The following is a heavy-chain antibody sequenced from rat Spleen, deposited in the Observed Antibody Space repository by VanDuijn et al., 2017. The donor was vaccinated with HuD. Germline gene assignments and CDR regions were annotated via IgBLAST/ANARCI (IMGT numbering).Heavy chain of an antibody. J-gene: IGHJ2*01. CDR2: IWTGGST. V-gene: IGHV2-30*01. CDR1: GFSLTSYN. Sequence: VQLKESGPGLMQPSQTLSLTCTVSGFSLTSYNVHWVRQPTGKGLEWMGVIWTGGSTDYNSALKSRLSISRDTSKSQVFLKMNSLQTEDTATYYCARVGGFDYWGQGVMVTVSS. CDR3: ARVGGFDY. D-gene: IGHD4-3*01.